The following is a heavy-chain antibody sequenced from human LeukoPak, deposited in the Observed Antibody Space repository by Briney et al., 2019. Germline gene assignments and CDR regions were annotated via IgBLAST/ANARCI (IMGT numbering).Heavy chain of an antibody. J-gene: IGHJ4*02. V-gene: IGHV5-51*01. D-gene: IGHD2-2*01. CDR2: IYPQDSDT. CDR1: GYSFATYW. Sequence: GESLKISCNGSGYSFATYWTGWVRQMPGKGLEWMGDIYPQDSDTKYSPSFQGQVTISADTSLNTAYLHWSSLQASDTAIYFCARRHSYCTSSSCYLYFDNWGQGALVTVSS. CDR3: ARRHSYCTSSSCYLYFDN.